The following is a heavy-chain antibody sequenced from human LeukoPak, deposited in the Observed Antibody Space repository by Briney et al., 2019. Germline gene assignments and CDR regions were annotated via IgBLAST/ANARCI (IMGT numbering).Heavy chain of an antibody. Sequence: GGSLRLSCAASGFTFSSYAMSWVRQAPGKGLEGVSAISGSGGSTYYADSVKGRFTISRDNSKNTLYLQMNSLRAEDTAVYYCAKKPYDILTGYKSDWGQGTLVTVSS. CDR2: ISGSGGST. CDR3: AKKPYDILTGYKSD. V-gene: IGHV3-23*01. D-gene: IGHD3-9*01. CDR1: GFTFSSYA. J-gene: IGHJ4*02.